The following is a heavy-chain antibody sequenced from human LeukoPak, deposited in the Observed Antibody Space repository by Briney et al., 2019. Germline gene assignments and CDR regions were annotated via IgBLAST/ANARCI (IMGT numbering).Heavy chain of an antibody. V-gene: IGHV3-21*01. Sequence: GGSLRLSCAASGFTFSSYSMNWVRQAPGKGLEWVSSISSSSSYIYYADSVKGRFTTSRDNAKNSLYLQMNSLRAEDTAVYYCARDGGHIAVKVWGQGTLVTVSS. CDR2: ISSSSSYI. J-gene: IGHJ4*02. CDR1: GFTFSSYS. D-gene: IGHD6-19*01. CDR3: ARDGGHIAVKV.